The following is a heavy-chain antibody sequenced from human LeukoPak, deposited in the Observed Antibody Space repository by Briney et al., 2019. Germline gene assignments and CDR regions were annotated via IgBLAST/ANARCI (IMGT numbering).Heavy chain of an antibody. CDR3: ARAGSTIFGVVPYNWFDP. CDR2: INAGNGKT. V-gene: IGHV1-3*01. J-gene: IGHJ5*02. Sequence: ASVKVSCKASGYTFTTYAMHWVRQAPGQRPEWMGWINAGNGKTKYSQKFQGRVTITRDTSASTAYMELSSLRSEDTAVYYCARAGSTIFGVVPYNWFDPWGQGTLVTVSS. CDR1: GYTFTTYA. D-gene: IGHD3-3*01.